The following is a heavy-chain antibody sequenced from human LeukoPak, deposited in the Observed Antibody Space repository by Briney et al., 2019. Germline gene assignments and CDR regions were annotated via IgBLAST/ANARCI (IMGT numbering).Heavy chain of an antibody. CDR1: GFTFSSYS. V-gene: IGHV3-21*01. Sequence: GGSLRLSCAASGFTFSSYSINWVRQAPGKGLEWVSSISSSSSYIYYADSVKGRFTISRDNAKNSLYLQMNSLRAEDTAVYYCASPRTGSGSEIDYWGQGTLVTVSS. J-gene: IGHJ4*02. D-gene: IGHD3-10*01. CDR3: ASPRTGSGSEIDY. CDR2: ISSSSSYI.